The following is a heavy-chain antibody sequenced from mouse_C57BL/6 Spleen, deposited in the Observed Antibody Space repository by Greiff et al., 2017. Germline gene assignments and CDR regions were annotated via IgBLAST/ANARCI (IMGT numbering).Heavy chain of an antibody. CDR2: IDPSDSET. CDR3: ARGGGNYQYYFDY. J-gene: IGHJ2*01. CDR1: GYTFTSYW. Sequence: QVQLQQPGAELVRPGSSVKLSCKASGYTFTSYWMHWVKQRPIQGLEWIGNIDPSDSETHYNQKFKDKATLTVDKSSSTAYMQLSSLTSEDSAVYYCARGGGNYQYYFDYWGQGTTLTVSS. D-gene: IGHD2-1*01. V-gene: IGHV1-52*01.